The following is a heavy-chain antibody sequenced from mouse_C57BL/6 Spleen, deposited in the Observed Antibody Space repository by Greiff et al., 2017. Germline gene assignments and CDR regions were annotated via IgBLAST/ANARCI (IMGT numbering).Heavy chain of an antibody. V-gene: IGHV1-61*01. Sequence: QVQLQQPVAELVRPGSSVKLSCKASGYNITSYWMDWVKQRPGQGLEWIGNIYPSNSETHYTQKFKDKATLTVDKSSSTAYMQLSSLTSEDSAVYYCSRSSSGYVEGYWGQGTTLTVSS. CDR1: GYNITSYW. CDR2: IYPSNSET. CDR3: SRSSSGYVEGY. J-gene: IGHJ2*01. D-gene: IGHD3-2*02.